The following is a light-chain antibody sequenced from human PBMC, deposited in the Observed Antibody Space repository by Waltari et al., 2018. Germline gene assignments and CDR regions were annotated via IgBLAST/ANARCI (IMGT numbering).Light chain of an antibody. J-gene: IGLJ2*01. CDR3: ITKDTSLNAIV. Sequence: QSVLTQPPSVSAAPGQKVTLSCSGSSSNIGNNYVSWFQQLPGTAPKLLIYENNKRPAGTPDRFSGSKSGTSGTLDITGLQTGDEADYYCITKDTSLNAIVFGGGTKLTVL. CDR2: ENN. V-gene: IGLV1-51*02. CDR1: SSNIGNNY.